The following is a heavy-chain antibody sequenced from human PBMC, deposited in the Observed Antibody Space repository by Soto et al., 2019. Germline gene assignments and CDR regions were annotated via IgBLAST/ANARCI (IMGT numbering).Heavy chain of an antibody. Sequence: QVQLVQSGGEVKKPGASVRVSCKASGYTFNSYGISWVRQAPGQGLEWMGWLNTYNGNTNYAQKFQGRDSMTTDTTTRTDYLELRSLGSDATAVYYCARYVSYITSGDRRFDPWGQGTLVTVSS. CDR3: ARYVSYITSGDRRFDP. V-gene: IGHV1-18*01. J-gene: IGHJ5*02. CDR1: GYTFNSYG. D-gene: IGHD2-8*01. CDR2: LNTYNGNT.